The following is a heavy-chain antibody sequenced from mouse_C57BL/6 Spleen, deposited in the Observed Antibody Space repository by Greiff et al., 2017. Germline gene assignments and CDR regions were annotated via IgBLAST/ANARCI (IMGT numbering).Heavy chain of an antibody. D-gene: IGHD1-1*01. CDR2: INPNNGGT. CDR1: GYTFTDYY. Sequence: EVQLQQSGPELVKPGASVKISCKASGYTFTDYYMNWVKQSHGKSLEWIGDINPNNGGTSYNQKFKGKATLTVDKSSSTAYMELRSLTSEDSAVYYCARSHGSSPYYYAMDYWGQGTSATVSS. J-gene: IGHJ4*01. CDR3: ARSHGSSPYYYAMDY. V-gene: IGHV1-26*01.